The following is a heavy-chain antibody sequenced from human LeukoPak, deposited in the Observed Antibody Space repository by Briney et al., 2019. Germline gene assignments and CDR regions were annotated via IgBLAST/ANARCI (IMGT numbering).Heavy chain of an antibody. V-gene: IGHV4-39*07. CDR2: INHSGST. CDR1: GVSISNVNYY. CDR3: ARDIGSGNDY. Sequence: SETLSLTCTVSGVSISNVNYYWGWIRQPPGKGLEWIGEINHSGSTNYNPSLKSLVTISVDTSKNQFSLKLSSVAAADTAVYYCARDIGSGNDYWGHGTLVTVPS. D-gene: IGHD1-1*01. J-gene: IGHJ4*01.